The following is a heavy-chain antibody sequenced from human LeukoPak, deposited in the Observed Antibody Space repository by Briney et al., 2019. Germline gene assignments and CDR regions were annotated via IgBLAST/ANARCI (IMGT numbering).Heavy chain of an antibody. V-gene: IGHV3-23*01. J-gene: IGHJ5*02. CDR1: GFTFSSYA. CDR3: AKDKQSRGGPTWFDP. Sequence: PGGSLRLSCAVSGFTFSSYAMSWVRQAPGKGLEWVSAISGSGGSTYYADSVKGRFTISRDNSKNTLYLQMNSLRAEDTAVYYCAKDKQSRGGPTWFDPWGQGTLVTVSS. CDR2: ISGSGGST. D-gene: IGHD3-16*01.